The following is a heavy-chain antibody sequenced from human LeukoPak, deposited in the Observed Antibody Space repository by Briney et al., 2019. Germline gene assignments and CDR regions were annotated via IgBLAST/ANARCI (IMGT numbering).Heavy chain of an antibody. CDR2: ISSSSSYI. CDR1: GFTFSSYS. V-gene: IGHV3-21*01. CDR3: AKGPRIAAAGRRVYYYYYMDV. D-gene: IGHD6-13*01. Sequence: GGSLRLSCAASGFTFSSYSMNWVRQAPGKGLEWVSSISSSSSYIYYADSVKGRFTISRDNAKNSLYLQMNNLRAEDTAVYYCAKGPRIAAAGRRVYYYYYMDVWGKGTTVTVSS. J-gene: IGHJ6*03.